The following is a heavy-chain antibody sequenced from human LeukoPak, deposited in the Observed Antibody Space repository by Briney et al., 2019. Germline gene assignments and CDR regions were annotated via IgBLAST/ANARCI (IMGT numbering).Heavy chain of an antibody. CDR1: GFTFRSYW. J-gene: IGHJ4*02. D-gene: IGHD5-24*01. CDR2: INQGGSVK. Sequence: GGSLRLSCAASGFTFRSYWMSWVRQAPGKGLEWVANINQGGSVKYYVDSVKGRFTISRDDAKNSLYVQMNSLRAEDTAVYYCAKVTNSRRWLQLNYFDYWGQGTLVTVSS. V-gene: IGHV3-7*01. CDR3: AKVTNSRRWLQLNYFDY.